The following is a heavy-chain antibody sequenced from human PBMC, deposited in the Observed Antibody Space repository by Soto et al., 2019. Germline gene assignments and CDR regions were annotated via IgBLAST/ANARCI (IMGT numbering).Heavy chain of an antibody. J-gene: IGHJ4*02. Sequence: SGFTFSDYVMTWMRQAPGKGLEWVSYISSSYIYYADSVKGRFTISRDNAKNSLYLQMNSLRAEDTAVYYCARDQPGYSYGYGLGYWGQGTLVTVSS. CDR1: GFTFSDYV. CDR3: ARDQPGYSYGYGLGY. CDR2: ISSSYI. V-gene: IGHV3-11*06. D-gene: IGHD5-18*01.